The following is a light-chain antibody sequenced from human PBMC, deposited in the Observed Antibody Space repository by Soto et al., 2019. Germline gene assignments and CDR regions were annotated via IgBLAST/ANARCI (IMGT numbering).Light chain of an antibody. Sequence: DIQLTQSPSTLSASVGDRVTITCRASQSINGWLAWYQQKPGQAPNLLIYKASTLESGVPSRFSGSGSGTEFTLTISSLQPDDFASYYCQQYNRYWTFGQGTKVDIK. CDR3: QQYNRYWT. V-gene: IGKV1-5*03. J-gene: IGKJ1*01. CDR2: KAS. CDR1: QSINGW.